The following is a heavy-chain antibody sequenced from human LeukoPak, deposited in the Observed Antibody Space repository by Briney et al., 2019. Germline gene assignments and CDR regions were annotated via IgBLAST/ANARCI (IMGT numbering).Heavy chain of an antibody. CDR3: ARDKSPYYYGSGSFGY. D-gene: IGHD3-10*01. Sequence: PGGSLRLSCAASGFTFSSYGMHWVRQAPGKGLEWVAVIWYDGSNKYYADSVKGRFTISRDNSKNTLYLQMNSLRAEDTAVYYCARDKSPYYYGSGSFGYWGQGTLVTVSS. V-gene: IGHV3-33*01. CDR1: GFTFSSYG. J-gene: IGHJ4*02. CDR2: IWYDGSNK.